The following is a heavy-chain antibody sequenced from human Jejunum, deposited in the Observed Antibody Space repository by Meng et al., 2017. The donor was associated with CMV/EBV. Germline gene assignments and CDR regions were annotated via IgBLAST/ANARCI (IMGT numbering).Heavy chain of an antibody. CDR1: GFTFSSYC. V-gene: IGHV3-48*04. J-gene: IGHJ4*02. CDR3: ARRVSSRSKDY. Sequence: AGSGFTFSSYCVLSIRQAPGTGLVWVSYITSSRSSIYYAASVKCRVTISRDNAKNSLYLQMNSLRAEDTAVYYCARRVSSRSKDYWGRGALVTVSS. D-gene: IGHD6-6*01. CDR2: ITSSRSSI.